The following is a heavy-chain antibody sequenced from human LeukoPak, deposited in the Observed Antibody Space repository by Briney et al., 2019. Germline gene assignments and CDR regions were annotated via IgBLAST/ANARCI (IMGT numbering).Heavy chain of an antibody. J-gene: IGHJ6*02. CDR3: AREIIQPEPPQGYYYGMDV. D-gene: IGHD1-14*01. V-gene: IGHV1-69*04. CDR1: GGTFSSYA. CDR2: IIPILGIA. Sequence: GASVKVSCKASGGTFSSYAISWVRQAPGQGLEWMGRIIPILGIANYAQKFQGRVTITADKSTSTAYMELSSLRSEDTAVYYCAREIIQPEPPQGYYYGMDVWGQGTTVTVSS.